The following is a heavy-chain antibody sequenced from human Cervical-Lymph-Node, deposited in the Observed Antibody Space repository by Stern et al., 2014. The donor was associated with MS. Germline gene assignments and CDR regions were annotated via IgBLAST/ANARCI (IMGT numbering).Heavy chain of an antibody. J-gene: IGHJ3*02. CDR1: GGSISSSNW. V-gene: IGHV4-4*02. D-gene: IGHD3-22*01. CDR3: ARDMEYYYDSSGYYRGHAFDI. Sequence: QVQLQESGPGLVKPSGTLSLTCAASGGSISSSNWWSWVRPPPGKGLEWIGEIYHSGSNNYKPSLKSRVAISVDRSKNQFSLKLSSVTAADTAVYYCARDMEYYYDSSGYYRGHAFDIWGQGTMVTVSS. CDR2: IYHSGSN.